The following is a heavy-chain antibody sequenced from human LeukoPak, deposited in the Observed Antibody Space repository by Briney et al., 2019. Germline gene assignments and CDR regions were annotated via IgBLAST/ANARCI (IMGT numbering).Heavy chain of an antibody. CDR2: ISSSSSYI. CDR1: GFTFSSYG. D-gene: IGHD3-22*01. J-gene: IGHJ4*02. CDR3: ARDLVADYYDSSGYYYVY. V-gene: IGHV3-21*01. Sequence: PGRSLRLSCAASGFTFSSYGMHWVRQAPGKGLEWVSSISSSSSYIYYADSVKGRFTISRDNAKNSLYLQMNSLRAEDTAVYYCARDLVADYYDSSGYYYVYWGQGTLVTVSS.